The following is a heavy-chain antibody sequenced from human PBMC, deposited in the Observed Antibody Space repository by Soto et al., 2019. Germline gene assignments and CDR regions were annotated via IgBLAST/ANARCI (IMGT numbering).Heavy chain of an antibody. Sequence: SETLSPTCAVIHGSISSGGYSWSWVRQPPGKGLEWIGYIYHSASTYYNASRKGRFTISVDRSKNQLSLKLSSVTAADTAVYYCARAVPGLASFDPWGQGTRVTVSS. CDR2: IYHSAST. D-gene: IGHD2-2*01. V-gene: IGHV4-30-2*01. CDR1: HGSISSGGYS. J-gene: IGHJ5*02. CDR3: ARAVPGLASFDP.